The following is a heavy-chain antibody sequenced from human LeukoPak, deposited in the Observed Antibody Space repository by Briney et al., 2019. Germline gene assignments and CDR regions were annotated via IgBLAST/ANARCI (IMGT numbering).Heavy chain of an antibody. CDR2: IHYSGST. V-gene: IGHV4-59*11. CDR1: GGSITSHF. D-gene: IGHD3-10*01. J-gene: IGHJ5*01. CDR3: ARLVWLGESPGSWFDS. Sequence: SETLSLTCSVSGGSITSHFWSWIRQPPGKGLEWIGYIHYSGSTKYNPSLKSRVTISPATSKNQLFLKLNSVTAADTAVYYCARLVWLGESPGSWFDSWGQGTLVTVSS.